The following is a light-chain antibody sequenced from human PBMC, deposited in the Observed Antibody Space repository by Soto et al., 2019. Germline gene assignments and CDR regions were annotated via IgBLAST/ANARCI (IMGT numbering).Light chain of an antibody. J-gene: IGKJ4*01. CDR3: QHRSNWPLS. V-gene: IGKV3-11*01. CDR1: QSFSGY. CDR2: DAS. Sequence: EIVLTQSPGTLSLSPGERATLSCRASQSFSGYLAWYQQRPGQAPRLLIHDASKRATGIPARFSGSGSGTDFTLTISSLEPEDFAVYYCQHRSNWPLSFGGGTKVDIK.